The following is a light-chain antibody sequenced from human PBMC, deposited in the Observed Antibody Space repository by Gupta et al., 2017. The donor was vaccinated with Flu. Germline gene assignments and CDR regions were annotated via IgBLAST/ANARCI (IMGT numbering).Light chain of an antibody. CDR2: KAS. Sequence: DIQMTQSPSTLSASVGDRVTIICRASQSISDWLAWYQQKPGKAPNLLIYKASNLESGVPSRFSGSGSGTEFTLTISSLQPDDFATYYCQQDNTYFRTFGQGTKVEIK. CDR3: QQDNTYFRT. CDR1: QSISDW. V-gene: IGKV1-5*03. J-gene: IGKJ1*01.